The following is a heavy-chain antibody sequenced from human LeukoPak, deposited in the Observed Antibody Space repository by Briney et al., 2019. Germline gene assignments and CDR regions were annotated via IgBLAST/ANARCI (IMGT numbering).Heavy chain of an antibody. J-gene: IGHJ4*02. Sequence: ASVKVSCKASGGTFSSYAISWVRQAPGQGLEWMGIINPSGGSTSYAQKFQGRVTMTRDTSTSTVYMELSSLRSEDTAVYYCARGRGYYDSSGYYSAFDYWGQGTLVTVSS. CDR1: GGTFSSYA. V-gene: IGHV1-46*01. CDR2: INPSGGST. D-gene: IGHD3-22*01. CDR3: ARGRGYYDSSGYYSAFDY.